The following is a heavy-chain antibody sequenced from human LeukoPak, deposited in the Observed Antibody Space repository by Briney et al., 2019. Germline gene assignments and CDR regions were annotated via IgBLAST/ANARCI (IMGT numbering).Heavy chain of an antibody. Sequence: GGSLRLSCAASGFTFSSYSMNWVRQAPGKGLEWVSSISSSSSYIYYADSVKGRFTISRDNAKNSLYLQMTSLRAEDTAVYYCARDQRHGGNPDSQGYWGQGTLVTVSS. CDR2: ISSSSSYI. CDR1: GFTFSSYS. J-gene: IGHJ4*02. V-gene: IGHV3-21*01. CDR3: ARDQRHGGNPDSQGY. D-gene: IGHD4-23*01.